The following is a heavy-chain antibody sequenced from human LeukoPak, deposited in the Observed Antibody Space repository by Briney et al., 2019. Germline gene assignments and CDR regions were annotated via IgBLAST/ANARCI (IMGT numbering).Heavy chain of an antibody. CDR3: ARAAHYDILTGYYYYYYGMDV. Sequence: GGSLRLSSAAPGFTFSSYWMSWVRQAPGKGLEWVANIKQDGSEKYYVDSVKGRFTISRDNAKNSLYLQVNSLRAEDTAVYYCARAAHYDILTGYYYYYYGMDVWGKGTTVTVSS. CDR1: GFTFSSYW. CDR2: IKQDGSEK. D-gene: IGHD3-9*01. J-gene: IGHJ6*04. V-gene: IGHV3-7*03.